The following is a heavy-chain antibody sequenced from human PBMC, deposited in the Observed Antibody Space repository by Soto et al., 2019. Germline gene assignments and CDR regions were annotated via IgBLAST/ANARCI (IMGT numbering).Heavy chain of an antibody. J-gene: IGHJ4*02. D-gene: IGHD3-22*01. CDR3: AKSGQDYYDSSGYSLFFDY. Sequence: GGSLRLSCAASGFTFSSYAMSWVRQAPGKGLEWVSAISGSGGSTYYADSVKGRFTISRDNSKNTLYLQMNSLRAEDTAVYYCAKSGQDYYDSSGYSLFFDYRGQGTPVTVSS. CDR1: GFTFSSYA. V-gene: IGHV3-23*01. CDR2: ISGSGGST.